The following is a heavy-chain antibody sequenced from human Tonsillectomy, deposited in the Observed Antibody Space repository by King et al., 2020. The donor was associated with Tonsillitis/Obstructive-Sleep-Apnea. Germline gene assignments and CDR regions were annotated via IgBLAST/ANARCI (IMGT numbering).Heavy chain of an antibody. J-gene: IGHJ3*02. CDR2: ISYDGSNK. CDR3: ARDGDVLGDAFDI. Sequence: QLVQSGGGVVQPGRSLRLSCAVSGFTFSNYAIHWVRQAPGKGLEWVAVISYDGSNKYYADSVKGRFTISRDNSKNTLYLQMNSLRAEDTAVYYCARDGDVLGDAFDIWGQGTMVTVSS. D-gene: IGHD1-26*01. CDR1: GFTFSNYA. V-gene: IGHV3-30*04.